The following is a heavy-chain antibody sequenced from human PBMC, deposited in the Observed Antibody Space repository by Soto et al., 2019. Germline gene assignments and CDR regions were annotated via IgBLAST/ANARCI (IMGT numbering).Heavy chain of an antibody. Sequence: PXGSLRLSCAATGFTFSSYSRNWVRQAPGKGLEWVSSISSSSSYIYYADSVKGRFTISRDNAKSSLYLQMNSLRAEDTAVYYCAREIVVVPAATLYYYYGMDAWGQGTTVTVSS. V-gene: IGHV3-21*01. CDR1: GFTFSSYS. CDR3: AREIVVVPAATLYYYYGMDA. D-gene: IGHD2-2*01. CDR2: ISSSSSYI. J-gene: IGHJ6*02.